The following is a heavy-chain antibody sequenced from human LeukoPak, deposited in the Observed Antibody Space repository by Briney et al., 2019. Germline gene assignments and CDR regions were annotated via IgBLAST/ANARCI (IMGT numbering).Heavy chain of an antibody. D-gene: IGHD5-12*01. CDR2: IYHSGST. CDR1: GYSISSGYY. J-gene: IGHJ4*02. Sequence: SETLSLTCTVSGYSISSGYYWGWIRQPPGKGLEWIGSIYHSGSTYYNPSLKSRVTISADTSKDQFSLKLTSVTAADTAVYYCARDRGDGYDYFWDYWGQGTLVTVSS. V-gene: IGHV4-38-2*02. CDR3: ARDRGDGYDYFWDY.